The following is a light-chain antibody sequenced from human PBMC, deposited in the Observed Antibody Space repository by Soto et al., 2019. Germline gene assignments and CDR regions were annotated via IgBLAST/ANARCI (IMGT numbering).Light chain of an antibody. CDR3: QQSYSTPYT. CDR1: QNIRRY. Sequence: DIQMTQSPSSLSASVGDRVTITCRASQNIRRYLNWYQQKPGKAPELLISAASSLQRGVPSRFSGGGSGTDFTLTISSLQPDDSATYYCQQSYSTPYTFGQGTNLEIK. V-gene: IGKV1-39*01. CDR2: AAS. J-gene: IGKJ2*01.